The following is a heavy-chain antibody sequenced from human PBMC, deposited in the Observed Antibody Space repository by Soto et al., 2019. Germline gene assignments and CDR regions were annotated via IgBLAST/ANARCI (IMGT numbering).Heavy chain of an antibody. CDR3: ARARVLRFVEWSIRPTDGMDV. CDR1: GGSISSYY. J-gene: IGHJ6*02. CDR2: IYYSGRT. D-gene: IGHD3-3*01. Sequence: SEPLSLTWPVSGGSISSYYWRWIRQPPGKGLGWIGYIYYSGRTNYNPSLKSRVTISVDTSKNQCSLKLSSVTAADTAVYYCARARVLRFVEWSIRPTDGMDVWGQGTTVTVSS. V-gene: IGHV4-59*01.